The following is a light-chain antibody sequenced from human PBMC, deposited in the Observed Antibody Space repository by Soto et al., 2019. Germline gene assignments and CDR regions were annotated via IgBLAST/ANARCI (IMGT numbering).Light chain of an antibody. J-gene: IGLJ3*02. CDR3: SSYTISNTLV. CDR2: DVS. Sequence: QSALTQPASVSGSPGQSITISCTGTSRDIGTYYYVSWYQHHPGKAPKVIIHDVSTRPSGVSDRFSGSKSDNTASLPISGLQPDDEADYYCSSYTISNTLVFGGGTKLTVL. CDR1: SRDIGTYYY. V-gene: IGLV2-14*03.